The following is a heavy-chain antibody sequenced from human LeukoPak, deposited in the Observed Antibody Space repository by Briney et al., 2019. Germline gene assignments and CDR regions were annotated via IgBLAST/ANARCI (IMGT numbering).Heavy chain of an antibody. D-gene: IGHD1-26*01. CDR2: ISSSSSYI. J-gene: IGHJ6*03. CDR3: ARVRGSYYYYYYMDV. Sequence: GGSLRLSCAASGITFSSYSMNWVRQAPGKGLEWVSSISSSSSYIYYADSVKGRFTISRDNAKNSLYLQMNSLRAEDTAVYYCARVRGSYYYYYYMDVWGKGTTVTVSS. CDR1: GITFSSYS. V-gene: IGHV3-21*01.